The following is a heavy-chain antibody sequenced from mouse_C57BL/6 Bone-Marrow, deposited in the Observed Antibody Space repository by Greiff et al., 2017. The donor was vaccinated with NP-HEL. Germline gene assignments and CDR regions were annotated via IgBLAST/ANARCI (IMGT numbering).Heavy chain of an antibody. CDR2: IYPSDSET. CDR1: GYTFTSYW. D-gene: IGHD2-2*01. CDR3: ARESGYDY. J-gene: IGHJ2*01. V-gene: IGHV1-61*01. Sequence: QVQLQQPGAELVRPGSSVKLSCKASGYTFTSYWMDWVKQRPGQGLEWIGNIYPSDSETHYNQKFKDKATLTVDKSSSTAYMQLSSLTSEDSAVYCCARESGYDYWGQGTTLTVSS.